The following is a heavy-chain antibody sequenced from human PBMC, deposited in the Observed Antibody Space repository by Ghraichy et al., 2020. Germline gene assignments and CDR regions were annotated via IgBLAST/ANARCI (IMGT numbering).Heavy chain of an antibody. Sequence: SETRSLTCAVYGGSFSGYYWSWIRQPPGKGLEWIGEINHSGSTNYNPSLKSRVTISVDTSKNQFSLKLSSVTAADTAVYYCARHTVAATGYFDYWGQGTLVTVSS. V-gene: IGHV4-34*01. D-gene: IGHD2-15*01. CDR1: GGSFSGYY. J-gene: IGHJ4*02. CDR2: INHSGST. CDR3: ARHTVAATGYFDY.